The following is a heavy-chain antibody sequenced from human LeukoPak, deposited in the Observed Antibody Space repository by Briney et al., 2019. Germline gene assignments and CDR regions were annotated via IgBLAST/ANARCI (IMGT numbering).Heavy chain of an antibody. Sequence: ASVKVSCKASGYTFTSYDINWVRQATGQGLEWMGWMNPNSGNTGYAQKFQGRVTMTRDTSISTAYMELSRLRSDDTAVYYCARAYQYNWFDPWGQGTLVTVSS. J-gene: IGHJ5*02. V-gene: IGHV1-8*01. CDR2: MNPNSGNT. CDR1: GYTFTSYD. CDR3: ARAYQYNWFDP.